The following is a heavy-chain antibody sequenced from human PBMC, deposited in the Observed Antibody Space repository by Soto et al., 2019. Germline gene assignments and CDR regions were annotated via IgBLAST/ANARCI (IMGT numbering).Heavy chain of an antibody. D-gene: IGHD3-9*01. CDR1: GGSISSYY. J-gene: IGHJ4*02. CDR2: IYYSGST. Sequence: SETLSLTCTVSGGSISSYYWSWIRQPPGKGLEWIGYIYYSGSTNYNPSLKSRVTISVDTSKNQFSLKLSSVTAADTAVYYFARGPSNYDILTGYYAYWGQGTLVTVSA. V-gene: IGHV4-59*01. CDR3: ARGPSNYDILTGYYAY.